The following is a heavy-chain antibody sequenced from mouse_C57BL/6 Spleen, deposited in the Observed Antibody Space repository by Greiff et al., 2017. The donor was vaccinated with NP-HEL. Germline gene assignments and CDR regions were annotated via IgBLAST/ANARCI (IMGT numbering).Heavy chain of an antibody. D-gene: IGHD1-1*01. CDR2: ISSGGDYI. CDR1: GFTFSSYA. J-gene: IGHJ3*01. Sequence: EVKLVESGEGLVKPGGSLKLSCAASGFTFSSYAMSWVRQTPEKRLEWVAYISSGGDYIYYADTVKGRFTISRDNARNTLYLQMSSLKSEDTAMYYCTRGFTTVVATPFAYWGQGTLVTVSA. CDR3: TRGFTTVVATPFAY. V-gene: IGHV5-9-1*02.